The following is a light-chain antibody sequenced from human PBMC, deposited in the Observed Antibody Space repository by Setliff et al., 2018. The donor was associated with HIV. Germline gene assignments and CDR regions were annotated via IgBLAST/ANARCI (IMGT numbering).Light chain of an antibody. CDR3: ASYANSDVFI. V-gene: IGLV2-11*01. J-gene: IGLJ1*01. CDR1: SSDAGDYNF. Sequence: QSALTQPRSVSGSPGQSVTIACTGTSSDAGDYNFVSWYQLHPGKAPKLIIYDVTKRPSGVPDRFSGSKSANAASLTISGLQAEDEADYYCASYANSDVFIFGSGTKV. CDR2: DVT.